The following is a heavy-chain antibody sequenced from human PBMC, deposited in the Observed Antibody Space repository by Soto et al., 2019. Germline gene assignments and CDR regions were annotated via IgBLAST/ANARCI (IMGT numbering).Heavy chain of an antibody. V-gene: IGHV3-7*03. CDR2: IKPDGSEK. Sequence: EVRLVESGGGLVQPGGSLRLSCAASGFTFSNYWMTWVRQAPGKGLEWVANIKPDGSEKYYVDSVKGRFTISRDNAKNSLYLQMNSLRAEDTAVYYCARTFSSNYGYWGQGTLVTVSS. J-gene: IGHJ4*02. D-gene: IGHD4-4*01. CDR1: GFTFSNYW. CDR3: ARTFSSNYGY.